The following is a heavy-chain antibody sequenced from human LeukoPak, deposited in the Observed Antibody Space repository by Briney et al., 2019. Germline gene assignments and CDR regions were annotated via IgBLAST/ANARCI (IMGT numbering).Heavy chain of an antibody. CDR1: GGAFSGYE. Sequence: SETLSLTCAVYGGAFSGYEWSWIRQSPGKGLEWLREINHCGSSNYNPTLKTLVTISVDTSKKQFSLKLSSVTAADTAVYYCTRGRAEYSSSWYVDYWGQGTLVTVSS. CDR2: INHCGSS. D-gene: IGHD6-13*01. V-gene: IGHV4-34*01. J-gene: IGHJ4*01. CDR3: TRGRAEYSSSWYVDY.